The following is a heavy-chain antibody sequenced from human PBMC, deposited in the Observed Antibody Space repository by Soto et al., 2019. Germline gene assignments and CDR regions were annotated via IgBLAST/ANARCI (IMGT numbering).Heavy chain of an antibody. Sequence: QVQLVESGGALVKPGGSLRLSCAASGFTFSDYYMSWLRQAPGKGLEWVSYIDSRGRTISYADSVKGRFTISRDDAKNSLYLQMNSLRAEDTVVYYFARQAARNYVDFWGQGTLVTVSS. CDR2: IDSRGRTI. J-gene: IGHJ4*02. CDR1: GFTFSDYY. CDR3: ARQAARNYVDF. D-gene: IGHD6-6*01. V-gene: IGHV3-11*01.